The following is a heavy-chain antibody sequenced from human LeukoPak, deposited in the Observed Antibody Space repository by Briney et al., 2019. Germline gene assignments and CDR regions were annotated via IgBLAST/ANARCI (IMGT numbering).Heavy chain of an antibody. J-gene: IGHJ5*02. CDR2: IYATDLT. V-gene: IGHV4-4*07. D-gene: IGHD3-10*01. CDR3: ARGFGSGTSLLDL. CDR1: GRSIRSVY. Sequence: PSETLSLTCAVSGRSIRSVYWNWIRQSAGKGLEWIGRIYATDLTNYNPSLKSRVTLSVDMSKNELSLTLKSVTAADTAVYYCARGFGSGTSLLDLWGQGALVTVSS.